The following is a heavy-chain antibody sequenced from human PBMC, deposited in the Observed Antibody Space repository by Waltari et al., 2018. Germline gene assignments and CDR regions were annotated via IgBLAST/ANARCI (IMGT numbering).Heavy chain of an antibody. CDR1: GFTFSRYS. D-gene: IGHD6-19*01. J-gene: IGHJ4*02. CDR3: ARVGYSSGNDY. CDR2: ISSSSSYI. V-gene: IGHV3-21*01. Sequence: EVQLVESGGGLVKPGGSLRLSCAASGFTFSRYSMNWVRQAPGRGLEWFSSISSSSSYIYYADSVKSRFTISRDNAKNSLYLQMNSLRAEDTAVYYCARVGYSSGNDYWGQGTLVTVSS.